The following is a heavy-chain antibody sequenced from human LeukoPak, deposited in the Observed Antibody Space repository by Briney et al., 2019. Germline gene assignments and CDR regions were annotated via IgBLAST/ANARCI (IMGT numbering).Heavy chain of an antibody. J-gene: IGHJ4*02. CDR3: ARVVKSPGYSSSWYSY. Sequence: ASVKVSCKASGYNFTGYFMHWVRQAPGQGLEWMGWINPNSGGTNYAQKFQGRVTMTRDTSISTAYMELSRLRSDDTAVYYCARVVKSPGYSSSWYSYWGQGTLVTVSS. V-gene: IGHV1-2*02. CDR2: INPNSGGT. D-gene: IGHD6-13*01. CDR1: GYNFTGYF.